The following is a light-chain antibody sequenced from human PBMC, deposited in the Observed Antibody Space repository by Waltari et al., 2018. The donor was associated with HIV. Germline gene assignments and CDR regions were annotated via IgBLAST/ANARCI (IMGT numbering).Light chain of an antibody. J-gene: IGLJ3*02. V-gene: IGLV3-27*01. CDR1: VLAKSY. CDR3: YSAADNMGV. Sequence: SYELTQPSSVSVSPGQTTRITCSGDVLAKSYARWFQQKPGQAPVVMIYKDNERPSEIPERCSGSSSGTTVTLTISGAQIEDEADYYCYSAADNMGVFGGGTKLTVL. CDR2: KDN.